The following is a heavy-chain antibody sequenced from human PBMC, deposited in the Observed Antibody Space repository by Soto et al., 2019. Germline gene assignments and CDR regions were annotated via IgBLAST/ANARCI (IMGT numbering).Heavy chain of an antibody. CDR2: ISYDGSNK. Sequence: GGSLRLSCAASGFTFSSYAMHWVRQAPGKGLEWVAVISYDGSNKYYADSVKGRFTISRDNSKNTLYLQMNSLRAEDTAVYYCARGAGVAYSYGSYYFDYWGQGTLVTVSS. CDR1: GFTFSSYA. V-gene: IGHV3-30-3*01. J-gene: IGHJ4*02. CDR3: ARGAGVAYSYGSYYFDY. D-gene: IGHD5-18*01.